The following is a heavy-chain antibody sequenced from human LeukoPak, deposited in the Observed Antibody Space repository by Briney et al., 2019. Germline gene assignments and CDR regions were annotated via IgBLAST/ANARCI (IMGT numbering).Heavy chain of an antibody. CDR1: GFIFSTYS. V-gene: IGHV3-21*01. Sequence: PGGSLRLSCAASGFIFSTYSMNWVRQAPGKGLEWVSSISSSSSYIYYADSVKGRFTISRDNAKNSLYLQMNSLRAEDTAVYYCARGPTSGSYDYWGQGTLVTVSS. CDR3: ARGPTSGSYDY. D-gene: IGHD1-26*01. CDR2: ISSSSSYI. J-gene: IGHJ4*02.